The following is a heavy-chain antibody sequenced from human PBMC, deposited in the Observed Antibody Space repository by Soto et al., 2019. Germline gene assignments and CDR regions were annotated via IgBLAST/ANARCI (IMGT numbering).Heavy chain of an antibody. Sequence: GESLKISCKGSGYSFTSYWIGWVRQMPGKGLEWMGIIYPGDSDTRYSPSFQGQVTISADKSISTAYLQWSSLKASDTAMYYCARQDVYDFWSGTYNWFDPWGQGTPVTVSS. J-gene: IGHJ5*02. V-gene: IGHV5-51*01. CDR1: GYSFTSYW. CDR3: ARQDVYDFWSGTYNWFDP. CDR2: IYPGDSDT. D-gene: IGHD3-3*01.